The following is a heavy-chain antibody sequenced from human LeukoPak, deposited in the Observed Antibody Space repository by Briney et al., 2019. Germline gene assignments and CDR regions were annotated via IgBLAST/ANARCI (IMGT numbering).Heavy chain of an antibody. CDR2: IYYSGST. CDR1: GGSISSYY. V-gene: IGHV4-59*08. Sequence: SETLSLTCTVSGGSISSYYWSWIRQPPGKGLEWIGYIYYSGSTNYNPSLKSRVTISVDTSKNQFSLKLSSVTAADTAVYYCARHPVLYGMDVWGQGTTVTVSS. CDR3: ARHPVLYGMDV. J-gene: IGHJ6*02.